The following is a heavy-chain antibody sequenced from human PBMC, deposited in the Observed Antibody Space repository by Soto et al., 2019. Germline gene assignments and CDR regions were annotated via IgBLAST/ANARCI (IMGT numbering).Heavy chain of an antibody. CDR1: CYSVINYY. CDR2: VHSSGST. J-gene: IGHJ4*02. D-gene: IGHD5-18*01. Sequence: SDTLSLTCTVPCYSVINYYWSWVRQPPGKELEWIGYVHSSGSTNYNPSLKSRVTMSVDTSQSQFSLSLTSVTAADTAVYYCARHRYSYGVYYFDYWGQG. CDR3: ARHRYSYGVYYFDY. V-gene: IGHV4-59*08.